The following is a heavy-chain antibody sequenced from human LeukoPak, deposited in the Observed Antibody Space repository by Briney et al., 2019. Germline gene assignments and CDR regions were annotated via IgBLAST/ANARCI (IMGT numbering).Heavy chain of an antibody. Sequence: GGSLRLSCAASGFTFSSYSMNWVRQAPGKGLEWVSSISSSSSCIYYADSVKGLFTISRDNAKNSLYLQMNSLRAEDTAVYYCARDQGSGSYSFDYWGQGTLVTVSS. D-gene: IGHD1-26*01. J-gene: IGHJ4*02. CDR2: ISSSSSCI. CDR1: GFTFSSYS. V-gene: IGHV3-21*01. CDR3: ARDQGSGSYSFDY.